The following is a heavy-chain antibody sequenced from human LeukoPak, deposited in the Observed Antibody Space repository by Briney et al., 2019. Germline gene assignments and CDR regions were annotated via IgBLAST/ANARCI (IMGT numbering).Heavy chain of an antibody. V-gene: IGHV3-23*01. J-gene: IGHJ6*02. Sequence: GGSLRLSCAASGFTFSSYAMSWVRQAPGKGLEWVSDISGSGISTYYADSVKGRFTISRDNSKNTLYLQMNSLRAEDTAVYYCARENHLPLWIQLHYYGMDVWGQGTTVTVSS. CDR3: ARENHLPLWIQLHYYGMDV. D-gene: IGHD5-18*01. CDR2: ISGSGIST. CDR1: GFTFSSYA.